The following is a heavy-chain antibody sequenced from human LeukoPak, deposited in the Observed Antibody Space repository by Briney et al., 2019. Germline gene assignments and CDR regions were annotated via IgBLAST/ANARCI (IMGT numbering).Heavy chain of an antibody. CDR1: GYTFTNYA. D-gene: IGHD3-16*02. CDR2: INPNTGNP. CDR3: ARAYQRLWGLSFPDS. Sequence: GASVKVSCKASGYTFTNYAMNWVRQAPGQGLEWMGWINPNTGNPTYAQGFTGRFVFSLDTSVTTTYLQISGLEAEDTAVYYCARAYQRLWGLSFPDSWGQGTLVTVSS. V-gene: IGHV7-4-1*02. J-gene: IGHJ5*01.